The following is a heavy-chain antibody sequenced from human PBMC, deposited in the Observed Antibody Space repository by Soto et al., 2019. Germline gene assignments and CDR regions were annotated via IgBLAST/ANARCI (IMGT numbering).Heavy chain of an antibody. V-gene: IGHV3-23*01. Sequence: EVQLLESGGGLVQPGGSLRLSCADSGFTFSSYGMSWVRQAPGKGLEWVSGISGAGSNTYYADSVKGRFTISRDNSKNTLYLHMNSLRAEDTAVYYCAKRTPSGSLQPFDYWGQGTLVTVSS. CDR2: ISGAGSNT. CDR1: GFTFSSYG. CDR3: AKRTPSGSLQPFDY. D-gene: IGHD5-18*01. J-gene: IGHJ4*02.